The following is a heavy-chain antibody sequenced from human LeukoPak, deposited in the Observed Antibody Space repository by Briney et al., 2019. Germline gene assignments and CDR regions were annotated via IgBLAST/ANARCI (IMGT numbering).Heavy chain of an antibody. Sequence: GGSLRLSCAASGFTFDDFAMFWVRQAPEKGLEWVSGISWNGDTIAYADSVKGRFTISRDSARESVYLQMNSLTAEDTALYHCAKVGGLGSYYTSYFDSWGQGTLVTVSS. CDR3: AKVGGLGSYYTSYFDS. CDR2: ISWNGDTI. V-gene: IGHV3-9*01. J-gene: IGHJ4*02. CDR1: GFTFDDFA. D-gene: IGHD3-10*01.